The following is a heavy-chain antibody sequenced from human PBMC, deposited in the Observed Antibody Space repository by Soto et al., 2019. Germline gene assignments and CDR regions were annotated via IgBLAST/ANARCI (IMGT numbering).Heavy chain of an antibody. D-gene: IGHD2-8*01. Sequence: PVGSLRLSCAVSGFTFSSYAMSWVRQAPGKGLEWVSAISGSGGSTYYADSVKGRFTISRDNSKNTLYLQMNSLRAEDTAVYYCATPNPHPHSTNGVCYISSYMDVWGKGTTVTGSS. CDR1: GFTFSSYA. V-gene: IGHV3-23*01. J-gene: IGHJ6*03. CDR3: ATPNPHPHSTNGVCYISSYMDV. CDR2: ISGSGGST.